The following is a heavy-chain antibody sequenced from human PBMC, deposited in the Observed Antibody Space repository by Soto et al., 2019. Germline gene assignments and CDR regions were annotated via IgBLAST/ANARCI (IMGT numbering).Heavy chain of an antibody. V-gene: IGHV3-9*01. CDR2: ISWNSGSI. CDR1: GFTFDDYA. Sequence: EVQLVESGGGLVQPGRSLRLSCAASGFTFDDYAMHWVRQAPGKGLEWVSGISWNSGSIGYADSVKGRFTISRDNAKNSLYLQMNSLRAEDTALYYCAKVVYYYMGVWGKGTTVTVSS. J-gene: IGHJ6*03. CDR3: AKVVYYYMGV.